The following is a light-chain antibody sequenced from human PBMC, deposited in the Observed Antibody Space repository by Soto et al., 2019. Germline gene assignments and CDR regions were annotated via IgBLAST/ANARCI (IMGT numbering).Light chain of an antibody. V-gene: IGLV2-8*01. CDR3: TSYEGYNNPVI. CDR1: SSDIGNYNY. J-gene: IGLJ2*01. Sequence: QSALTQPPSASGSPGQSVTISCTGTSSDIGNYNYVSWYQQHPHKAPKLVIYEVNKRPSGVPDRFSGSKSGNTASLTVSGLQAEDEADYYCTSYEGYNNPVIFGGGTKLTVL. CDR2: EVN.